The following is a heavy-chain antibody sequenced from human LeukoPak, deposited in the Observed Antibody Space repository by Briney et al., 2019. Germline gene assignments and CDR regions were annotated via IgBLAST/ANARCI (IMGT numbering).Heavy chain of an antibody. D-gene: IGHD6-19*01. V-gene: IGHV1-2*02. J-gene: IGHJ4*02. Sequence: ASVKVSCKASGYTFTGYYMHWVRQAPGQGLERMGWINPNSGGTNYAQKFQGRVTMTRDTSISTAYMELSRLRSDDTAVYYCARVESGWYQYYFDYWGQGTLVTVSS. CDR2: INPNSGGT. CDR1: GYTFTGYY. CDR3: ARVESGWYQYYFDY.